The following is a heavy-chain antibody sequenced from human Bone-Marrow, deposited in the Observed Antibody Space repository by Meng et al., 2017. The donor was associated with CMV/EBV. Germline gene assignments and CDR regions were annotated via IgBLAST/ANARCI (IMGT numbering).Heavy chain of an antibody. J-gene: IGHJ4*02. CDR3: ARVTDDSSGYYGAFDY. Sequence: GGSISSSKWWSWVRQPPGKGLEWNGEIYHSGSTNYNPSLKSRVTISVDKSKNQFSLKLSSVTAADTAVYYCARVTDDSSGYYGAFDYWGQGTLVTVSS. V-gene: IGHV4-4*02. CDR2: IYHSGST. CDR1: GGSISSSKW. D-gene: IGHD3-22*01.